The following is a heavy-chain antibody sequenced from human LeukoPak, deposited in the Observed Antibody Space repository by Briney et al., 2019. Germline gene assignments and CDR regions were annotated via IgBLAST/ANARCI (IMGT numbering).Heavy chain of an antibody. Sequence: GGSLRLSCAASGFTFSDYYMNWIRQAPGKGLEWVSYISSSGSTIYYADSVKGRFTISRDNAKNTLYLQMNSLRAEDTAVYYCARYSSGWSQDYWGQGTLVTVSS. J-gene: IGHJ4*02. V-gene: IGHV3-11*04. CDR2: ISSSGSTI. CDR3: ARYSSGWSQDY. CDR1: GFTFSDYY. D-gene: IGHD6-19*01.